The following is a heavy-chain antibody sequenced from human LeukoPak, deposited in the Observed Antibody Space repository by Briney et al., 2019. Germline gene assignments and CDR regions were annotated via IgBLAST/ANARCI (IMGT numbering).Heavy chain of an antibody. CDR1: GYTLSKLS. V-gene: IGHV1-24*01. CDR3: ALGPIVASGWFDP. Sequence: ASVKVSCKVFGYTLSKLSIHWVRQAPGKGLECMGGFDPEDGETIYAQKLQGRVTVTEDTSIDTAYMELRNLISEDTAVYYCALGPIVASGWFDPWGQGTLVTVSS. J-gene: IGHJ5*02. D-gene: IGHD5-12*01. CDR2: FDPEDGET.